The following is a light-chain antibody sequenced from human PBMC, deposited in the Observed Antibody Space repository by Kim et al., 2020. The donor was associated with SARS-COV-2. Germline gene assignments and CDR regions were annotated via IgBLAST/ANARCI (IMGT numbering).Light chain of an antibody. CDR2: GAS. J-gene: IGKJ4*01. V-gene: IGKV3-20*01. Sequence: PGERATLSCRASQSVSSSYLAWYQQKPGQAPRLLIYGASSRATGIPDRFSGSGSGTDFTLTISRLEPEDVAVYYCQQYGSSPVLTFGGGTKVDIK. CDR1: QSVSSSY. CDR3: QQYGSSPVLT.